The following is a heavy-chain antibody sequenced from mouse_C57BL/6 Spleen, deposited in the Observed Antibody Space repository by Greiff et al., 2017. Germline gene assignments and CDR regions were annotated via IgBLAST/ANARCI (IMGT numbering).Heavy chain of an antibody. J-gene: IGHJ2*01. CDR1: GYTFTDYY. Sequence: VQLQQSGPELVKPGASVKISCKASGYTFTDYYMNWVKQSHGKSLEWIGDINPNNGGTSYNQKFKGKATLTVDKSSSTAYMELRSLTSEDSAVYYCARLGDYDGFDDGGQGTTLTVSS. D-gene: IGHD2-4*01. CDR2: INPNNGGT. CDR3: ARLGDYDGFDD. V-gene: IGHV1-26*01.